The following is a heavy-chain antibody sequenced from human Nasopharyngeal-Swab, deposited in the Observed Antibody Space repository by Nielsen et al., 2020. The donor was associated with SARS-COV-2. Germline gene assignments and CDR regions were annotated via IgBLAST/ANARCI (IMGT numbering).Heavy chain of an antibody. CDR3: TRCGGGCYSGRDH. Sequence: GASLQVSGAASGFPFSDSAIHWVRQASGKGLEWVGRVRSKGNNYATAYSASVKGRFIIFRDDPTNTAYLQLTSLKTEDTAMYYCTRCGGGCYSGRDHWGQGTLVTVSS. CDR1: GFPFSDSA. CDR2: VRSKGNNYAT. V-gene: IGHV3-73*01. D-gene: IGHD2-15*01. J-gene: IGHJ4*02.